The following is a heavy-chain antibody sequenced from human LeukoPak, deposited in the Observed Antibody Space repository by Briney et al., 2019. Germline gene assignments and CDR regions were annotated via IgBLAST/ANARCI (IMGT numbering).Heavy chain of an antibody. D-gene: IGHD4-17*01. CDR3: ARAVTTAYYYYYMDV. V-gene: IGHV4-59*13. Sequence: SETLSLTCTVSGGSISRYYWSWIRQPPGKGLEWIGYIYYSGSTTYNPSLKSRVTISVDTSKNQFSLKLSAVTSADRAVYCCARAVTTAYYYYYMDVWGKGTTVTVSS. CDR2: IYYSGST. J-gene: IGHJ6*03. CDR1: GGSISRYY.